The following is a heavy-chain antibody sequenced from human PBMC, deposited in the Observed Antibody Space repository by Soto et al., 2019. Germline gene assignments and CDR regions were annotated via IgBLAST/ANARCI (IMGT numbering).Heavy chain of an antibody. J-gene: IGHJ4*02. Sequence: QITLKESGPTLVKPTQTLTLTCTFSGFSLSTSGVGVGWIRQPPGKALEWLALIYWNDDKRYSPSLKSGLTITKDTXKNQVVLTMTNMDPVDTATXXCARHYSSGWYSPFDYWGQGTLVTVSS. CDR1: GFSLSTSGVG. D-gene: IGHD6-19*01. CDR2: IYWNDDK. V-gene: IGHV2-5*01. CDR3: ARHYSSGWYSPFDY.